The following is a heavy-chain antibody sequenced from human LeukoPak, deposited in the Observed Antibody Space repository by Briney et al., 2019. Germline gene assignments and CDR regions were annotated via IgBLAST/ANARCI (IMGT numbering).Heavy chain of an antibody. CDR1: GGSFSGYY. CDR2: INHSGST. Sequence: PSETLSLTCAVYGGSFSGYYWSWIRQPPGKGLEWIGEINHSGSTNYNPSLKSRVTISVDTSKNQFSLKLSSVTAADTAVYYCARAEDMITLGGVIHLFDYWGQGTLVTVSS. J-gene: IGHJ4*02. CDR3: ARAEDMITLGGVIHLFDY. V-gene: IGHV4-34*01. D-gene: IGHD3-16*02.